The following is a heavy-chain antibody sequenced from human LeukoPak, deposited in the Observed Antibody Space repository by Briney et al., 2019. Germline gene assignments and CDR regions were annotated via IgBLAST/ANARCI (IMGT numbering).Heavy chain of an antibody. Sequence: PSETLSLTCAVYGGSFSGYYWSWIRQPPGKGLEWIGEINHSGGTNYNPSLKSRVTISVDTSKNQFSLKLSSVTAADTAVYYCARGVVAATIGNWFDPWGQGTLVTVSS. D-gene: IGHD2-15*01. J-gene: IGHJ5*02. CDR3: ARGVVAATIGNWFDP. CDR2: INHSGGT. CDR1: GGSFSGYY. V-gene: IGHV4-34*01.